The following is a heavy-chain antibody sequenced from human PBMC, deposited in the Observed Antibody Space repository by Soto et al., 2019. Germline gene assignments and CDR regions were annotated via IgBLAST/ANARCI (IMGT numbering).Heavy chain of an antibody. D-gene: IGHD6-19*01. CDR2: QTGST. J-gene: IGHJ4*02. CDR3: GVYKAGSGGNGY. CDR1: GVSVTSCSHH. Sequence: QVQVQESGPGLLKPSETLTLTCDVSGVSVTSCSHHFVGIRQPPGKGLEWIGQTGSTNYNPSLKSRISISLDTSKNQFSLNLSSVTSADTAVYYCGVYKAGSGGNGYCGQGTLVTISS. V-gene: IGHV4-61*01.